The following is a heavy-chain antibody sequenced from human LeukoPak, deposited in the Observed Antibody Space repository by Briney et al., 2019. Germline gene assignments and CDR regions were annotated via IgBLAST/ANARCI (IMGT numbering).Heavy chain of an antibody. CDR2: ISGSGGST. Sequence: ETLSLTCTVSGGSIRSSYYYWGWIRQPPGKGLEWVSAISGSGGSTYYADSVKGRFTISRDNSKNTLYLQMNSLRAEDTAVYYCAKGYYYDSSAQTLPYYFDYWGQGTLVTVSS. V-gene: IGHV3-23*01. D-gene: IGHD3-22*01. J-gene: IGHJ4*02. CDR3: AKGYYYDSSAQTLPYYFDY. CDR1: GGSIRSSYYY.